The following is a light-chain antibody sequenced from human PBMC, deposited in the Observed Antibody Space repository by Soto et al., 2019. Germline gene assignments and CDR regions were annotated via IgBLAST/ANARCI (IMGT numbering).Light chain of an antibody. V-gene: IGKV3-20*01. CDR2: GAS. CDR1: QSVSSDY. Sequence: EIVLTQSPGTLSLSPGERATLSCRASQSVSSDYLAWYQQKPGQAPRLLIFGASSRPTGIPDRFSGSGSGTFLTLTIIRLEPEDFAVYYCQQYGTSPYTFGQGTKLEIK. CDR3: QQYGTSPYT. J-gene: IGKJ2*01.